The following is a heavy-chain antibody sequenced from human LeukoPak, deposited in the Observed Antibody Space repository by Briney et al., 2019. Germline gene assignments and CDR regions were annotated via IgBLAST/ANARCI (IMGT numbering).Heavy chain of an antibody. D-gene: IGHD6-13*01. J-gene: IGHJ4*02. CDR2: INHSGST. Sequence: SETLSLTCAVYGGSFSRYSWSWIRQPPGKGLEWIGEINHSGSTNYNPSLKGRVTISVDTSKNQFSLKLRSVTAADTAVYYCARVVGKYSSSWYYWGQGTPVTVSS. CDR3: ARVVGKYSSSWYY. CDR1: GGSFSRYS. V-gene: IGHV4-34*01.